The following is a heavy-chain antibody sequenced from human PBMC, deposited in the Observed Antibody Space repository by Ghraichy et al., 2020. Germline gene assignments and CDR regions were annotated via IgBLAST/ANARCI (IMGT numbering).Heavy chain of an antibody. V-gene: IGHV4-59*01. J-gene: IGHJ4*02. D-gene: IGHD6-13*01. Sequence: SQTLTLTCTVSGGSMSSYYWSWIRQPPGKGLEWIGYIYYSGTTNYNSSLKSRATISVGTSKNQFSLKLSSVTAADTAVYYCARVAAGIIDYWGQGTLVTVSS. CDR3: ARVAAGIIDY. CDR2: IYYSGTT. CDR1: GGSMSSYY.